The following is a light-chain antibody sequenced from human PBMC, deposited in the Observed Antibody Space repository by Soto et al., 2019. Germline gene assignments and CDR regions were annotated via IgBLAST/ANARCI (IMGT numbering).Light chain of an antibody. CDR3: SSYTGSSTVV. V-gene: IGLV2-14*01. CDR2: EVS. Sequence: QSVLTQPASVSGSPGQSITISCTGTSSDVGGYNYVSWYQQHPGKAPKLMIFEVSDRPSGVSHRFSGSKSGNTASLTISGLQAEDEAHYYCSSYTGSSTVVFGGGTKLTVL. CDR1: SSDVGGYNY. J-gene: IGLJ2*01.